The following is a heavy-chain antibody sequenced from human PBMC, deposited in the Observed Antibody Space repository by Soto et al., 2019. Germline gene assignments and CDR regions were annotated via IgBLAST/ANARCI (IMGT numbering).Heavy chain of an antibody. CDR2: IIPVFGTP. CDR1: GGRLSNYG. Sequence: QVQLVQSGAEVKKPGSSGKVSCKASGGRLSNYGISWVRQAPGQGLEWMGAIIPVFGTPNYAQKFQDRVTITADESTTTVYMEVRSLTSEDTAVYYCARGDATKIVVTTYYAMDVWGQGTTVTVSS. CDR3: ARGDATKIVVTTYYAMDV. V-gene: IGHV1-69*12. D-gene: IGHD3-22*01. J-gene: IGHJ6*02.